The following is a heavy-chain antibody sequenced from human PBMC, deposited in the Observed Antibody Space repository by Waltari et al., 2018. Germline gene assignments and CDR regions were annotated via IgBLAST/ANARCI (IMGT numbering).Heavy chain of an antibody. CDR2: INHSGST. Sequence: QVQLQQWGAGLLKPSDTLSLTCAVYGRSFSDSHWTWIRQPPGKGLEWIGEINHSGSTNYNPSLKSRVAISVDTSKNRFSLKLSSVTAADTALYYCARGGRGKYSSSSPPFDYWGQGTLVTVSS. CDR3: ARGGRGKYSSSSPPFDY. D-gene: IGHD6-6*01. CDR1: GRSFSDSH. J-gene: IGHJ4*02. V-gene: IGHV4-34*01.